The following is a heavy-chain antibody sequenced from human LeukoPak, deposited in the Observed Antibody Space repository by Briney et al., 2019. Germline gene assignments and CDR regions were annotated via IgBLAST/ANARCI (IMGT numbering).Heavy chain of an antibody. V-gene: IGHV3-23*01. CDR2: ISDSAGTT. CDR3: AKGSDNVVKPTAAYGLFDY. Sequence: GGSLRLSCAASGFTFSSFAMTWVRQAPGKGLELLSAISDSAGTTYYADSVKGRFTISRDNSKNRLYLQMNSLRVEDTAVYYCAKGSDNVVKPTAAYGLFDYWGQGTLVTVSS. D-gene: IGHD2-2*01. J-gene: IGHJ4*02. CDR1: GFTFSSFA.